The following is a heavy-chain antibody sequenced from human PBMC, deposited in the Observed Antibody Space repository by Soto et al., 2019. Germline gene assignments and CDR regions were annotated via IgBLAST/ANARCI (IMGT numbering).Heavy chain of an antibody. CDR3: ARTVGWLDP. J-gene: IGHJ5*02. CDR1: GDSVSSNSAA. D-gene: IGHD1-26*01. CDR2: TYYRSKWYR. Sequence: QPLSLTFVISGDSVSSNSAACNWIRQSPSRGLEWLGRTYYRSKWYREYAPSVKSRITINPDTSKKQFSLQLNSVSPEDTAVYYCARTVGWLDPWGQGSLVTVSS. V-gene: IGHV6-1*01.